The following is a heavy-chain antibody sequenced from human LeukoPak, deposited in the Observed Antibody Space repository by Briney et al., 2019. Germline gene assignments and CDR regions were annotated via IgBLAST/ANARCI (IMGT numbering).Heavy chain of an antibody. D-gene: IGHD3-9*01. CDR3: ARARPVLRYFDWLGPHYFDY. CDR1: GGSISSSSYY. CDR2: IYYSGST. J-gene: IGHJ4*02. Sequence: SETLSLTCTVSGGSISSSSYYWGWVRQPPGKGLEWIGSIYYSGSTYYNPSLKSRVTISVDTSKNQFSLKLSSVTAADTAVYYCARARPVLRYFDWLGPHYFDYWGQGTLVTVSS. V-gene: IGHV4-39*07.